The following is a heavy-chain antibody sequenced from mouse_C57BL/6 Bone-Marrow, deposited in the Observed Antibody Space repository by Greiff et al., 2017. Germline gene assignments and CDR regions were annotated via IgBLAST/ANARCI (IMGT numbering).Heavy chain of an antibody. J-gene: IGHJ1*03. D-gene: IGHD1-1*01. Sequence: ESGPELVKPGASVKLSCKASGYTFTSYDINWVQQRPGQGLEWFGWIYPRDGSTKYNEKFKGKATLTVDTSSSTAYMELHSLTSEDSAVYFCARDYGSSYWYFDVWGTGTTVTVSS. CDR1: GYTFTSYD. CDR3: ARDYGSSYWYFDV. CDR2: IYPRDGST. V-gene: IGHV1-85*01.